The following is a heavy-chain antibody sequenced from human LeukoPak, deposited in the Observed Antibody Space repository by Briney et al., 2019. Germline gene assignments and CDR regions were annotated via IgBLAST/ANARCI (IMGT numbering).Heavy chain of an antibody. Sequence: GGSLRLSCAASGFTLSSYAMSWVRQGPGKGLEWVSAISVSGNTYHADSVKGRFTISRDNSKNTLYLQMNSLRAEDTAVYYCAKDAGRWLQPNWFDPWGQGTLVTVSS. D-gene: IGHD5-24*01. J-gene: IGHJ5*02. CDR1: GFTLSSYA. CDR2: ISVSGNT. CDR3: AKDAGRWLQPNWFDP. V-gene: IGHV3-23*01.